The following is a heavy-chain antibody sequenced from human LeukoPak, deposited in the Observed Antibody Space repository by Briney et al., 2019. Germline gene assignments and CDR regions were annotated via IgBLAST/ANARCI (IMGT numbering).Heavy chain of an antibody. Sequence: AASVKVSCKTSGYTFTGYYMHWVRQAPGQGLEWMGWINPNSGGTNYAQKFQGRVTMTRDTSISTAYMELSRLRSDDTAVYYCARDLVTRRGFQVPHVPHYWGQGTLVTVSS. CDR3: ARDLVTRRGFQVPHVPHY. D-gene: IGHD3-16*02. V-gene: IGHV1-2*02. CDR2: INPNSGGT. J-gene: IGHJ4*02. CDR1: GYTFTGYY.